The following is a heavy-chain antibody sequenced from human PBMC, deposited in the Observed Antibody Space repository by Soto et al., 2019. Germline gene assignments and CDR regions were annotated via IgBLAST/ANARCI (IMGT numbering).Heavy chain of an antibody. J-gene: IGHJ4*02. CDR1: GFTFSSYD. CDR2: IGTAGDT. D-gene: IGHD3-22*01. Sequence: EVQLVESGGGLVQPGGSRRLSCSASGFTFSSYDMHWVRQGPGKGLEWVSAIGTAGDTNYAGSVKGRFTISRENAKNSLYLQMNSLRAGDTAIYFCARAIGPTLFDYWGQGTLVTVSS. V-gene: IGHV3-13*04. CDR3: ARAIGPTLFDY.